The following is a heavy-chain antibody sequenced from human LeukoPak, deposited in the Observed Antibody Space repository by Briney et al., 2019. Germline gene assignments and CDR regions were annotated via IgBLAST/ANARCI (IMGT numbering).Heavy chain of an antibody. CDR1: GFTFSSYS. V-gene: IGHV3-48*01. Sequence: PGGSLRLSCAASGFTFSSYSMNWVRQAPGKGLEWVSYISSGTSSTSTIYYADSVKGRFTISRDNAKNSLYLQMNSLRVEDTAVYYCARRSFMAFDYWGQGTLVTVSS. D-gene: IGHD3-10*01. J-gene: IGHJ4*02. CDR3: ARRSFMAFDY. CDR2: ISSGTSSTSTI.